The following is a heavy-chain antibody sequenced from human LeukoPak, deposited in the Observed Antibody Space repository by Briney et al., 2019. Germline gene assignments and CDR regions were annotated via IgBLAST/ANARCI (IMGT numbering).Heavy chain of an antibody. V-gene: IGHV4-34*01. CDR2: INHGGST. D-gene: IGHD6-19*01. CDR1: GGTFSGYY. J-gene: IGHJ4*02. CDR3: ARARAVAGPDY. Sequence: SGTLCLTCAAYGGTFSGYYMNWIRQPPGKGLEWIGEINHGGSTNYNPSLKSRVTISVDTSKNQFSLKLSSVTAADTAVYYCARARAVAGPDYWGQGTLVTVSS.